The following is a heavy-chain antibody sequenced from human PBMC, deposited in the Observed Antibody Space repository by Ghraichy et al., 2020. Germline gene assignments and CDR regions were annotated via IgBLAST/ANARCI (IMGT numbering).Heavy chain of an antibody. V-gene: IGHV3-48*02. CDR3: ARATFDPLTWYYFDY. CDR2: ISSSSSTI. J-gene: IGHJ4*02. Sequence: GGSLRLSCAASGFTFSSYSMNWVRQAPGKGLEWVSYISSSSSTIYYADSVKGRFTISRDNAKNSLYLQMNSLRDEDTAVYYCARATFDPLTWYYFDYWGQGTLVTVSS. CDR1: GFTFSSYS. D-gene: IGHD3-9*01.